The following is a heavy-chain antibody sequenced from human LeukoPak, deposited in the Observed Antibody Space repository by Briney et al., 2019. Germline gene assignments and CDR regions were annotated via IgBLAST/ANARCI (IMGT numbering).Heavy chain of an antibody. D-gene: IGHD2-15*01. CDR1: GGSISSYY. J-gene: IGHJ3*02. CDR2: IYYSGST. V-gene: IGHV4-59*01. Sequence: SSETLSLTCTVSGGSISSYYWSWIRQPPGKGLEWIGYIYYSGSTNYNPSLKSRVTISVATSKNQFSLKLSSVTAADTAVYYWASGVNCSGGSCYGDDAFDIWGQGTMVTVSS. CDR3: ASGVNCSGGSCYGDDAFDI.